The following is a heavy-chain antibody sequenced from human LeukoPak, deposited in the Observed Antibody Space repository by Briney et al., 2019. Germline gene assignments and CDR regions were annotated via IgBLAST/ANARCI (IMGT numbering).Heavy chain of an antibody. Sequence: GGSRGLSCAVSGITLSNYGMSWVRQAPGKGLEWVAGISDSGGRTKYADSVKGRFTISRDNSKNTLYLQMNSLRAEDTAVYFCAKRGVVIRVILVGFHKEAYYFDSWGQGALVTVSS. CDR1: GITLSNYG. J-gene: IGHJ4*02. CDR2: ISDSGGRT. V-gene: IGHV3-23*01. CDR3: AKRGVVIRVILVGFHKEAYYFDS. D-gene: IGHD3-10*01.